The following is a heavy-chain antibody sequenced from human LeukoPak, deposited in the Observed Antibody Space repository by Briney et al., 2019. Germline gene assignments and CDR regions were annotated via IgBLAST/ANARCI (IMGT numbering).Heavy chain of an antibody. J-gene: IGHJ3*02. V-gene: IGHV4-38-2*02. D-gene: IGHD3-10*01. CDR2: IYHSGST. Sequence: SETLSLTCAVSGYSISSGYYWGWIRQPPGKGLEWIGSIYHSGSTYYNPSLKSRVTISVDTSKNQFSLKLSSVTAADTAVYYCARDDWFRGNPPDAFDIWGQGTMVTVSS. CDR1: GYSISSGYY. CDR3: ARDDWFRGNPPDAFDI.